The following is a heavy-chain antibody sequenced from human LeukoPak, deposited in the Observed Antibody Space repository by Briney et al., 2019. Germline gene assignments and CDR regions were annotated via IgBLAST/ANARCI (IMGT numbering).Heavy chain of an antibody. CDR3: ARGVRWFGVPTRNDYYYYYMDV. V-gene: IGHV4-34*01. J-gene: IGHJ6*03. CDR1: GGSISSYY. Sequence: SETLSLTCTVSGGSISSYYWSWIRQPPGKGLEWIGEINHSGSTNYNPPLKSRVTISVDTSKNQFSLKLSSVTAADTAVYYCARGVRWFGVPTRNDYYYYYMDVWGKGTTVTVSS. CDR2: INHSGST. D-gene: IGHD3-10*01.